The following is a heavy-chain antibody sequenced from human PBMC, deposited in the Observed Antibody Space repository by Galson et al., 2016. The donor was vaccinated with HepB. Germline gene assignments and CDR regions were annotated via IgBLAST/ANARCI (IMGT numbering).Heavy chain of an antibody. CDR1: GYSISSGSY. CDR3: AKTPYGMDV. V-gene: IGHV4-38-2*01. J-gene: IGHJ6*02. CDR2: IFHRGTT. Sequence: SETLSLTCAVSGYSISSGSYWGWVRQPPGEGLEWIGNIFHRGTTYYNPSLRVRVTISLDTSKNQFSLNLISVTAADTAVYYCAKTPYGMDVWGQGTTVTVPS.